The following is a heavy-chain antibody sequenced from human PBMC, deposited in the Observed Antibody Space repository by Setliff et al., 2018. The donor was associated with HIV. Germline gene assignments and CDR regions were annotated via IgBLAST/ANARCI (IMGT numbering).Heavy chain of an antibody. CDR1: GDSISRGPYY. CDR3: ARVSSGWTYYYYYYMDV. V-gene: IGHV4-61*10. J-gene: IGHJ6*03. CDR2: VYSNGDT. Sequence: SETLSLTCTVSGDSISRGPYYWSWIRQSAGRGLEWIGRVYSNGDTNYNPSLRSRVIISVDTSKNQFSLKLSSVTAADTAVYYCARVSSGWTYYYYYYMDVWGKGTTVTVSS. D-gene: IGHD6-19*01.